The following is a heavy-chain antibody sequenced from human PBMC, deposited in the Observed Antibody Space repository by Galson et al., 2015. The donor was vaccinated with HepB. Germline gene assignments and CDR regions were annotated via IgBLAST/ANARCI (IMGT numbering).Heavy chain of an antibody. CDR2: IIPILGIA. D-gene: IGHD6-13*01. J-gene: IGHJ4*02. CDR1: GGTFSSYA. CDR3: AHSSSWTNCFDY. Sequence: SVKVSCKASGGTFSSYAISWVRQAPGQGLEWMGRIIPILGIANYAQKFQGRVTITADKSTSTAYVELSSLRSEDTAVYYCAHSSSWTNCFDYWGQGTLVTVSS. V-gene: IGHV1-69*04.